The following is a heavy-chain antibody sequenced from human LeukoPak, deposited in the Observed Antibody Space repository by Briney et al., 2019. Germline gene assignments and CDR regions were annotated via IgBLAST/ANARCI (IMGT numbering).Heavy chain of an antibody. Sequence: GGSLRLSCAASGFTFSSYAMHWVRQAPGKGLEWVAVIPYDGSNKYYADSVKGRFTISRDNSKNTLYLQMNSLRAEDTAVYYCASDGTAMRPHDYWGQGTLVTVSS. D-gene: IGHD5-18*01. CDR2: IPYDGSNK. V-gene: IGHV3-30*04. CDR3: ASDGTAMRPHDY. CDR1: GFTFSSYA. J-gene: IGHJ4*02.